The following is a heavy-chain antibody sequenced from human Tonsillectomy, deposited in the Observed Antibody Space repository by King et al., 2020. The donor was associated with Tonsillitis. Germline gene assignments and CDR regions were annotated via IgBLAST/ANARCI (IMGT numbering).Heavy chain of an antibody. CDR1: GFAFSSYA. D-gene: IGHD1-26*01. J-gene: IGHJ6*02. CDR2: ITVSGSKT. Sequence: VQLVESGGAWVQPGGSLRLSCAASGFAFSSYAMSWVRQAPGKGPEGVSAITVSGSKTYYADSVEGRLTISRDNSKNTLYLQMNSLRAEDTAIYYCARGSWGVGPYYGMDVWGRGTTVTVSS. CDR3: ARGSWGVGPYYGMDV. V-gene: IGHV3-23*04.